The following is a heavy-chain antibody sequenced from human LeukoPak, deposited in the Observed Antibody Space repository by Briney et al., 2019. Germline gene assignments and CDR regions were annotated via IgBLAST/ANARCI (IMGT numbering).Heavy chain of an antibody. V-gene: IGHV4-38-2*01. D-gene: IGHD6-19*01. CDR1: GGSFSGYY. Sequence: SETLSLTCAVYGGSFSGYYWGWIRQPPGKGLEWTGSIDHSGSTYYNPSLKSRITISVDTSKNQFSLKLSSVTAADTAVYYCARVSAWPKAVIFDYGGKETLVTVPS. CDR2: IDHSGST. J-gene: IGHJ4*02. CDR3: ARVSAWPKAVIFDY.